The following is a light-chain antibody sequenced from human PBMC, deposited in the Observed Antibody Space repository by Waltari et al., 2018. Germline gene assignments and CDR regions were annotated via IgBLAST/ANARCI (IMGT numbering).Light chain of an antibody. J-gene: IGKJ4*01. CDR3: QSSDTAPPT. CDR1: QNIRTY. Sequence: DIEMTQSPSSLSASVGDRVTMTCRASQNIRTYLNWYQQKPGKAPKVLIYGASNLQSGVPSRFSGSGSGTDFSLTISSLQPEDVGTYYCQSSDTAPPTFGGGTKVEIK. V-gene: IGKV1-39*01. CDR2: GAS.